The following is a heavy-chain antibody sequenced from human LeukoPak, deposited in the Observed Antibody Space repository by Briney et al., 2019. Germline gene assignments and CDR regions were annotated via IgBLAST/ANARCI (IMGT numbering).Heavy chain of an antibody. V-gene: IGHV4-34*01. CDR3: ARAAGYDILTGYYTGNYFDY. D-gene: IGHD3-9*01. Sequence: PSETLSLTCAVYGGSFSGYYWSWIRQPPGKGLEWIGQIHHDGGTNYNPSLRGRVTILIDTSKNQFSLRLSSVTAADTAVYYCARAAGYDILTGYYTGNYFDYWGQGTLVTVSS. J-gene: IGHJ4*02. CDR1: GGSFSGYY. CDR2: IHHDGGT.